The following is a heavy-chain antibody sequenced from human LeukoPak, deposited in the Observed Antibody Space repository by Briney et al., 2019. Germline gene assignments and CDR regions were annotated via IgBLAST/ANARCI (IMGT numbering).Heavy chain of an antibody. V-gene: IGHV3-23*01. Sequence: GGSLRLSCTASGFTFSDYAMSWVRQAPGKGLEWVSGISGSGGSIRYADSVKGRFIISRDNSKNTLYLQMNSLRAEDTAVYYCALVGATKAANYYYGMDVWGQGTTVTVSS. CDR2: ISGSGGSI. CDR1: GFTFSDYA. CDR3: ALVGATKAANYYYGMDV. J-gene: IGHJ6*02. D-gene: IGHD1-26*01.